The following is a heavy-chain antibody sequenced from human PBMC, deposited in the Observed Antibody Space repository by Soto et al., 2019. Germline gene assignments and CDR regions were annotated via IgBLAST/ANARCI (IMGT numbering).Heavy chain of an antibody. J-gene: IGHJ4*02. D-gene: IGHD5-12*01. Sequence: GASVKVSCKASGYTFTTYAMHWVRQAPGQRLEWMGWINVGSGNTKYSHKFQNRITITRDKSASTAYMELSSLRSEDTAVYYCARVSGYYLPDYWGQGTLVTVSS. CDR1: GYTFTTYA. CDR3: ARVSGYYLPDY. CDR2: INVGSGNT. V-gene: IGHV1-3*01.